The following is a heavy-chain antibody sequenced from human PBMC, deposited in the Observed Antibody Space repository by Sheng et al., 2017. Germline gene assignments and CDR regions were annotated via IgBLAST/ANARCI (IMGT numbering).Heavy chain of an antibody. D-gene: IGHD6-6*01. CDR1: GGSFSGYY. V-gene: IGHV4-34*01. CDR3: ARRGDIAARRWAFDI. J-gene: IGHJ3*02. CDR2: INHSGST. Sequence: QVQLQQWGAGLLKPSETLSLTCAVYGGSFSGYYWSWIRQPPGKGLEWIGEINHSGSTNYNPSLKSRVTISVDTSKNQFSLKLSSVTAADTAVYYCARRGDIAARRWAFDIWGQGTMVTVSS.